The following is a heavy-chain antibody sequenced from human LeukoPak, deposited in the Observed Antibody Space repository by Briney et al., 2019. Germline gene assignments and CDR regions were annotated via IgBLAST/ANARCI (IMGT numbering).Heavy chain of an antibody. Sequence: GGSLRLSCAAPGFTFSSYSMNWVRQAPGKGLEWVSSISSSSYIYYADSVKGRFTISRDNAKNSLYLQMNSLRAEDTAVYYCARGDGTTVTTPRFDYWGQGTLVTVSS. CDR3: ARGDGTTVTTPRFDY. CDR2: ISSSSYI. CDR1: GFTFSSYS. V-gene: IGHV3-21*01. D-gene: IGHD4-17*01. J-gene: IGHJ4*02.